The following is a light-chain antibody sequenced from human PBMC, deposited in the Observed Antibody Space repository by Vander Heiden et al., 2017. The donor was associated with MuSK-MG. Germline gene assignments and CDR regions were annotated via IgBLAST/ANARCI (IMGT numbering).Light chain of an antibody. J-gene: IGKJ4*01. CDR2: KAS. Sequence: DIQMTQSTSTPSASVGDRATITCRARQTINNWLAWFHQKPGNAPRLLISKASNLESGVPSRFSGSSFGTEFTLTISSLQPDDFATYHCQQYEAYPLTFGGGTKLEI. V-gene: IGKV1-5*03. CDR1: QTINNW. CDR3: QQYEAYPLT.